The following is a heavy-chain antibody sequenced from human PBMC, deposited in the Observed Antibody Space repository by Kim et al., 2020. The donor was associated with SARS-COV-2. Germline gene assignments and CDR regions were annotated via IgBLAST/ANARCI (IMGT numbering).Heavy chain of an antibody. D-gene: IGHD3-22*01. V-gene: IGHV4-34*01. Sequence: SETLSLTCAVYGGSFSGYYWSWIRQPPGKGLEWIGEINHSGSTNYNPSFKSRVTISVDTSKNQFSLKLSSVTAADTAVYYCARGLKGIAMIVVVRPYYY. CDR3: ARGLKGIAMIVVVRPYYY. CDR2: INHSGST. CDR1: GGSFSGYY. J-gene: IGHJ6*01.